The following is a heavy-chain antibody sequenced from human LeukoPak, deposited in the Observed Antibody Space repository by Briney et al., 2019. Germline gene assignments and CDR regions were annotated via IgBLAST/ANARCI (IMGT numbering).Heavy chain of an antibody. D-gene: IGHD1-26*01. CDR3: ARDRGSREDGMDV. J-gene: IGHJ6*02. Sequence: PGGSLRLSCAASGFTFSSYGMHWVRQAPGKGLEGVAVIWYDGNNKYYADFVKGRFTISRDNSKNTLYLQLNSLRAEDTAVYNCARDRGSREDGMDVWGQGTTVTVSS. CDR2: IWYDGNNK. V-gene: IGHV3-33*01. CDR1: GFTFSSYG.